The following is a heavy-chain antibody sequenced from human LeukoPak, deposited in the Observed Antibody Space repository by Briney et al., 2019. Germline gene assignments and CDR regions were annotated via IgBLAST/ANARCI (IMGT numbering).Heavy chain of an antibody. V-gene: IGHV3-73*01. CDR2: IRSKANSYAT. CDR1: GFTFSGSA. Sequence: GGSLKLSCAAPGFTFSGSAMHWVRQASGKGLEWVGRIRSKANSYATAYAASVKGRFTISRDDSKNTAYLQMNSLKTEDTAVYYCTIVLKANMVATEVDYWGQGTLVTVSS. CDR3: TIVLKANMVATEVDY. J-gene: IGHJ4*02. D-gene: IGHD5-12*01.